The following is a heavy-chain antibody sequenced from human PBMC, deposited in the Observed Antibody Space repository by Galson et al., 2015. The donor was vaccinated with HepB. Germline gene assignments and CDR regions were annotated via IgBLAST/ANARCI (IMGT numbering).Heavy chain of an antibody. V-gene: IGHV3-30-3*01. CDR2: ISYDGSNK. CDR1: GFTFGSYA. J-gene: IGHJ4*02. CDR3: ARDNYDSSGYYEYYFDY. D-gene: IGHD3-22*01. Sequence: SLRLSCAASGFTFGSYAMHWVRQAPGKGLEWVAVISYDGSNKYYADSVKGRFTISRDNSKNTLYLQMNSLRAEDTAVYYCARDNYDSSGYYEYYFDYWGQGTLVTVSS.